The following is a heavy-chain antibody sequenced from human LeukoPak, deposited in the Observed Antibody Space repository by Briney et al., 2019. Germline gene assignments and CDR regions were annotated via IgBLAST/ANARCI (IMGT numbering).Heavy chain of an antibody. CDR2: ISINTDT. V-gene: IGHV3-53*01. CDR1: GIALTGNY. Sequence: GGSLRLSCAASGIALTGNYMSWVRQPPGKGLEWVSFISINTDTFYADSVRGRFTISRDSSKNTLFLQMNSLRDEDPAVYYCAIAQSWDELFDSWGQGTLVTVSS. CDR3: AIAQSWDELFDS. D-gene: IGHD1-1*01. J-gene: IGHJ4*02.